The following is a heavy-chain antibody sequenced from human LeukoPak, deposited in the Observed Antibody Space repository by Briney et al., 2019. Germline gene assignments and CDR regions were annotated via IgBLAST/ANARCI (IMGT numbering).Heavy chain of an antibody. CDR1: GFSFSTYG. CDR3: ARDITGTTRPNWFDP. V-gene: IGHV3-30*03. D-gene: IGHD1-7*01. CDR2: ISYHGSDK. Sequence: PGGSLRLSCAASGFSFSTYGMHWVRQAPGKGLEWVAIISYHGSDKYYGDSVKGRFTISRDNSKNTLYLQMNSLRAEDTAVYYCARDITGTTRPNWFDPWGQGTLVTVSS. J-gene: IGHJ5*02.